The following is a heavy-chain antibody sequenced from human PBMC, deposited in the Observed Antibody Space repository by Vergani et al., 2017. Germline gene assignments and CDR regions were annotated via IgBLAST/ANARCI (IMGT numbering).Heavy chain of an antibody. CDR3: AKAGQPRSYYSFFDY. CDR1: GGTFSSYA. Sequence: QVQLVQSGAEVKKPGSSVKVSCKASGGTFSSYAISWVRQAPGQGLEWMGRIIPIFGTANYAQKFQGRVTITADESTSAAYMELSSLRSEDTAVYYCAKAGQPRSYYSFFDYWGQGTLVTVSS. D-gene: IGHD1-26*01. V-gene: IGHV1-69*18. CDR2: IIPIFGTA. J-gene: IGHJ4*02.